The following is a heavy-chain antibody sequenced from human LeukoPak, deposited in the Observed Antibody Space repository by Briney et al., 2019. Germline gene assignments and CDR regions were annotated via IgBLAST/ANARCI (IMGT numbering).Heavy chain of an antibody. D-gene: IGHD5-18*01. V-gene: IGHV1-69*04. J-gene: IGHJ5*02. Sequence: ASVKVSCKASGGTSSSYAISWVRQAPGPGLECMGRIIPILGIANYAQKFQGRVTITADKSPSTAYMELSSRRSEDTAVYYCARSDTAMVMYYESGRPGPNGVDPWGQGTLVTVSS. CDR1: GGTSSSYA. CDR3: ARSDTAMVMYYESGRPGPNGVDP. CDR2: IIPILGIA.